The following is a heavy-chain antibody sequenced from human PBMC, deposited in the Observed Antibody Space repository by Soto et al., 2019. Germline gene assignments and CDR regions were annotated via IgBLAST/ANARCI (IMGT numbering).Heavy chain of an antibody. D-gene: IGHD3-3*01. CDR2: IYYSGST. CDR3: ARCLYDFWSGQPNYYMDV. J-gene: IGHJ6*03. V-gene: IGHV4-31*03. CDR1: GGSISSGGYY. Sequence: SETLSLTCTVSGGSISSGGYYWSWIRQHPGKGLEWIGYIYYSGSTYYNPSLKSRVTISVDTSKNQFSLKLSSVTAADTAVYYCARCLYDFWSGQPNYYMDVWGKGTTVTVSS.